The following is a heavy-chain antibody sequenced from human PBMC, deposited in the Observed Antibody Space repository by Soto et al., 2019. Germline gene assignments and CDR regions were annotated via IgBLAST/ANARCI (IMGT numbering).Heavy chain of an antibody. V-gene: IGHV3-23*01. J-gene: IGHJ4*02. CDR3: AKADGEQWLLPHLDK. CDR2: LSCCGGST. Sequence: EVQLLESGGGVVQPGGSLRLSCVASGFNFTKFAMSWVRPAPGEGLEWVSGLSCCGGSTSYADSVTGRFSIARDDSTNTLSLQMNNLRVEDAAQYYCAKADGEQWLLPHLDKWCQGTLVTVS. CDR1: GFNFTKFA. D-gene: IGHD6-19*01.